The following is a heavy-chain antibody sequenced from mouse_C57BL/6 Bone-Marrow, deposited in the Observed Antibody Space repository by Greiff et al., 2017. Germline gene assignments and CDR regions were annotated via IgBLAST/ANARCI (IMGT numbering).Heavy chain of an antibody. D-gene: IGHD2-1*01. CDR1: GYTFTSYW. Sequence: EVQLQESGTVLARPGASVKMSCKTSGYTFTSYWMHWVKQRPGQGLEWIGAIYPGNSDTSYNQKFKGKDKLTAVTSASTAYMELSSLTTEDSAVYYCTRLLTAMDYWGQGTSVTVSS. CDR2: IYPGNSDT. V-gene: IGHV1-5*01. J-gene: IGHJ4*01. CDR3: TRLLTAMDY.